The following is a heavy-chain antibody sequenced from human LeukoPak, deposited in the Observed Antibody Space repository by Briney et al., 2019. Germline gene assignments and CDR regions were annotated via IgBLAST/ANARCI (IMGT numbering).Heavy chain of an antibody. J-gene: IGHJ6*02. V-gene: IGHV3-11*01. CDR2: ISSSGSTI. CDR1: GFTFSDYY. Sequence: GGSLRLSCAASGFTFSDYYMSWIRQAPGKGLEWVSYISSSGSTIYYADSVKGRFTISRDNAKNSLYLQMNSLRAEDTAVYYCARDRIAAGPYYYGMDVWGQGTTVTVSS. D-gene: IGHD6-6*01. CDR3: ARDRIAAGPYYYGMDV.